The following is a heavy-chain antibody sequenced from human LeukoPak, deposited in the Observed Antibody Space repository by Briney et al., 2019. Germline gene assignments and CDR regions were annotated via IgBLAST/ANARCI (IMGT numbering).Heavy chain of an antibody. Sequence: GESLRLSCAASGFIVSDNYVTWVRQAPGKGLEWVSVIYPVGTYYAESVKGRFSISRDNSKNTVFLQMNRLRDDDTAVYYCARGRDGDYVNWYDPWGQGILVTVSS. V-gene: IGHV3-53*01. CDR3: ARGRDGDYVNWYDP. D-gene: IGHD4-17*01. CDR1: GFIVSDNY. J-gene: IGHJ5*02. CDR2: IYPVGT.